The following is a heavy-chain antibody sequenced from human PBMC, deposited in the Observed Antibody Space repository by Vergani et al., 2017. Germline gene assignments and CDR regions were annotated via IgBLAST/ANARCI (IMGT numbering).Heavy chain of an antibody. CDR2: VSFRWYT. V-gene: IGHV4-59*02. Sequence: QVKLQESGPGLVKPSETLSLTCTVSGASVNSYYWSWIRQPPGKGLEWMGYVSFRWYTLYDPSVKGRMTISLNTSSNQFSLYLTSVTAADTAVYYCASDTHSGQRADRWGQGILVTVTS. J-gene: IGHJ5*02. D-gene: IGHD6-19*01. CDR3: ASDTHSGQRADR. CDR1: GASVNSYY.